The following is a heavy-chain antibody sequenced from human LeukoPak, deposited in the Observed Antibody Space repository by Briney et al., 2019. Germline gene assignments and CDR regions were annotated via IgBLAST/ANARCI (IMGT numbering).Heavy chain of an antibody. CDR3: AREGPHSPRSKSSSWFYGGFDP. D-gene: IGHD6-13*01. CDR2: IYYSGST. CDR1: GGSISSSSYY. V-gene: IGHV4-39*07. J-gene: IGHJ5*02. Sequence: SETLSLTCTVSGGSISSSSYYWGWIRQPPGTGLEWIGSIYYSGSTYYNPSLKSRVTISVDTSKNQFSLKLSSVTAADTAVYYCAREGPHSPRSKSSSWFYGGFDPWGQGTLVTVSS.